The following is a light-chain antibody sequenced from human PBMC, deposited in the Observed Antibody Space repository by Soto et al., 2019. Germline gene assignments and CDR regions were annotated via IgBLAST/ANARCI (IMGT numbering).Light chain of an antibody. Sequence: HSVLTQPASVSGSPGQSTTISCTGTSSDVGGYNYVSWYQQHPGKAPKLMIYEVSNRPSGVSNRFSGSKSGNTASLTISGLQDEDEADYYCSSYTSRSAPYDFGTGTKVTV. J-gene: IGLJ1*01. CDR1: SSDVGGYNY. CDR2: EVS. V-gene: IGLV2-14*01. CDR3: SSYTSRSAPYD.